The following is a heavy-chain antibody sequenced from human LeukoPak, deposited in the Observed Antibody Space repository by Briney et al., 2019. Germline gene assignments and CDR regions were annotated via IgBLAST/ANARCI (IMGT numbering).Heavy chain of an antibody. CDR1: GFTFSDYT. CDR3: ARVKMGATVSDYYYYCMDV. Sequence: PGGSLRLSCAASGFTFSDYTIPWVRQAPGKRLQSVSAITSNGAYTHYADSVKGRFTISRDNSRNAVFLQMGGLRIEDMAVYYCARVKMGATVSDYYYYCMDVWGTGTTVTVSS. CDR2: ITSNGAYT. D-gene: IGHD1-26*01. V-gene: IGHV3-64*02. J-gene: IGHJ6*03.